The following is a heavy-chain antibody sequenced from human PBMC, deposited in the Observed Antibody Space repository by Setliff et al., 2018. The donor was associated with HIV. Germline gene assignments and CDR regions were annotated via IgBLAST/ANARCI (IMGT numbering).Heavy chain of an antibody. D-gene: IGHD6-13*01. CDR2: IYHSGST. J-gene: IGHJ1*01. CDR1: GYSISSGYY. Sequence: SETLSLTCAVSGYSISSGYYWGWIRQPPGKGLECIGSIYHSGSTYYNPSLKSRVTISVDTSKNQFSLKLSSVTAADTAIYYCAREDSSSWYSSLSFWGQGTLVTVSS. V-gene: IGHV4-38-2*02. CDR3: AREDSSSWYSSLSF.